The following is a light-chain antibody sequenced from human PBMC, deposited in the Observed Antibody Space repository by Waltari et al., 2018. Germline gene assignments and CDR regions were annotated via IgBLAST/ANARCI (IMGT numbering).Light chain of an antibody. Sequence: DIQMTQSPSSLSASVGDRVTITCRASQNIINYLNRYQQIPGKAPKILIYTASSLKNGVPSRFSGSGSGTDFTLTISSLQPEDFATYYCQQSYNLPRTFGQGTKVEIK. CDR2: TAS. CDR1: QNIINY. V-gene: IGKV1-39*01. J-gene: IGKJ1*01. CDR3: QQSYNLPRT.